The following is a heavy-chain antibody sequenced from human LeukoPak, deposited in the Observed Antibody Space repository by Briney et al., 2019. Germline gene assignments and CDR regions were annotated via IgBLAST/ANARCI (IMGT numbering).Heavy chain of an antibody. CDR2: INPNSGGT. D-gene: IGHD2-2*02. Sequence: ASVKVSCEASGYTFTGYYMHWVRQAPGQGLEWMGWINPNSGGTNYAQKFQGRVTMTRDTSISTAYMELSRLRSDDTAVYYCARERGPIVVVPAAIGYWGQGTLVTVSS. CDR3: ARERGPIVVVPAAIGY. CDR1: GYTFTGYY. V-gene: IGHV1-2*02. J-gene: IGHJ4*02.